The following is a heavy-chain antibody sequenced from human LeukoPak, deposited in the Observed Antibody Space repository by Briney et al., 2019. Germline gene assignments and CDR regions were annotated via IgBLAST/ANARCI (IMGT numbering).Heavy chain of an antibody. CDR2: ISSSSSYI. V-gene: IGHV3-21*01. CDR1: GFTFSSYS. Sequence: GGSLSLSCAASGFTFSSYSMNWVRQPPGRGLEWVSSISSSSSYIYYADSVKGRFTISRHNAKNSLYLQMNSLRAEDMAVYYCARDRGSGLDYWGQSTLVTVSS. J-gene: IGHJ4*02. CDR3: ARDRGSGLDY. D-gene: IGHD3-10*01.